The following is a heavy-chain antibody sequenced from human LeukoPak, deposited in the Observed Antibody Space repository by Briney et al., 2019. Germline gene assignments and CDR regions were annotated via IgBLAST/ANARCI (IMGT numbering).Heavy chain of an antibody. Sequence: SETLSLTCAVSGGSIKSNNWWSRVRQPPGKGLEWIGEIYHSGSTNYNPSLESRVTVSVDKSKNQFSLDLTSVTAADTAVYYCARSNYGDLGFDYWGQGTLVTVSS. J-gene: IGHJ4*02. V-gene: IGHV4-4*02. CDR2: IYHSGST. CDR3: ARSNYGDLGFDY. CDR1: GGSIKSNNW. D-gene: IGHD4-17*01.